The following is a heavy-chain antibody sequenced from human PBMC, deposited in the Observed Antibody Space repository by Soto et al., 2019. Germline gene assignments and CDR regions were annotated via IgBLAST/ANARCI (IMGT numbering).Heavy chain of an antibody. CDR2: IYYSGST. Sequence: SETLSLTCTVSGGSISSYYWSWIRQPPGKGLEWIGYIYYSGSTNYNPSLKSRVTISVDTSKNQFSLKLSSVTAADTAVYYCARSVSVVLYWFDPWGQGTLVTVSS. V-gene: IGHV4-59*01. J-gene: IGHJ5*02. CDR1: GGSISSYY. CDR3: ARSVSVVLYWFDP. D-gene: IGHD2-8*02.